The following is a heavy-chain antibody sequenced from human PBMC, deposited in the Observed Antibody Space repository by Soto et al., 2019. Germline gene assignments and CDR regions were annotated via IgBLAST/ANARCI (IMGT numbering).Heavy chain of an antibody. J-gene: IGHJ4*02. D-gene: IGHD5-12*01. CDR1: GYIFTAYY. CDR3: ARDRGQNSGYF. CDR2: INPKSGGT. Sequence: EASVKVSCKTSGYIFTAYYIHWVRQAPGQGLEWMGWINPKSGGTKYLPKFEGRVTMTRDTSTSTMNMELSSLRPDDTAIYYCARDRGQNSGYFWGQGTLVTVSS. V-gene: IGHV1-2*02.